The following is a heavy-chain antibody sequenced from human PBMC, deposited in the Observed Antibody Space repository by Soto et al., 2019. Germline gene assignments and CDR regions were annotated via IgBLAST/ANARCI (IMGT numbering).Heavy chain of an antibody. Sequence: KPSETLSLTCTVSGGSISSGDYYWSWIRQPPGKGLEWIGYIYYSGSTYYNPSLKSRVTISVDTSKNQFSLKLSSVTAADTAVYYCARAYDSSGYEYYFDYWGQGTLVTVSS. CDR1: GGSISSGDYY. CDR2: IYYSGST. CDR3: ARAYDSSGYEYYFDY. V-gene: IGHV4-30-4*01. D-gene: IGHD3-22*01. J-gene: IGHJ4*02.